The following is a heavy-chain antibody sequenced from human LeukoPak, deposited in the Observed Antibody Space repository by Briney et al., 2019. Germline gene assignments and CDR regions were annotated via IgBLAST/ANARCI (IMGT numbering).Heavy chain of an antibody. CDR3: ETGYCSSTSCPRDFDY. CDR1: GFTFSSYS. V-gene: IGHV3-21*01. Sequence: GGSLRLSCAASGFTFSSYSMNWVRQAPGKGLEWVSSISSSSSYIYYADSVKGRFTISRDNAKNSLYLQMNSLRAEDTAVYYCETGYCSSTSCPRDFDYWGQGTLVTVSS. D-gene: IGHD2-2*03. CDR2: ISSSSSYI. J-gene: IGHJ4*02.